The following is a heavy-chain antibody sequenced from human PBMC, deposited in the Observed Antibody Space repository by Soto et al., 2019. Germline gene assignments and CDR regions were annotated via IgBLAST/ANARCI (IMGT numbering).Heavy chain of an antibody. Sequence: EVQLLESGGGLVQPGGSLRLSCAASGFTLSNYAMTWVRQAPGKGLEWVSAIRGGQGATFYADSVRGRFTISRDDSMNTLSLQMNSLRAEDTAVYYCAKPPIWMSEHVNIWGQGTLVTVSS. CDR3: AKPPIWMSEHVNI. CDR1: GFTLSNYA. D-gene: IGHD3-3*01. J-gene: IGHJ4*02. V-gene: IGHV3-23*01. CDR2: IRGGQGAT.